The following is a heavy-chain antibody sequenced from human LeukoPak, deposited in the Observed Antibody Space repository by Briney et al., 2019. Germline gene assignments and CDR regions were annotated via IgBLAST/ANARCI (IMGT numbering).Heavy chain of an antibody. D-gene: IGHD3-3*01. CDR3: ARDFEWGVYDFWSGFGD. J-gene: IGHJ4*02. V-gene: IGHV1-2*02. CDR1: GYTFTGYY. Sequence: GASVTVSCKASGYTFTGYYMHWVRQAPGQGLEWMGWINPNSGGTNYVQKFQGRVTMTRDTSISTAYMELSRLRSDDTAVYYCARDFEWGVYDFWSGFGDWGQGTLVTVSS. CDR2: INPNSGGT.